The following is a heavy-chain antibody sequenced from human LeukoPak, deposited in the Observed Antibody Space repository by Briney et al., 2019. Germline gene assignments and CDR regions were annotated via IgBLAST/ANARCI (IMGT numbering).Heavy chain of an antibody. Sequence: QPGGTLRLSCAASGFAFSSYWMHWVRQAPGKGLVWVSRINSDGSSTTYADSVQDRFTISRDNAKNTLYLQMNSLRADDTAVYYCARSVYSYYANWFDPWGQGTLVTLSA. CDR2: INSDGSST. D-gene: IGHD4-11*01. CDR3: ARSVYSYYANWFDP. CDR1: GFAFSSYW. V-gene: IGHV3-74*01. J-gene: IGHJ5*02.